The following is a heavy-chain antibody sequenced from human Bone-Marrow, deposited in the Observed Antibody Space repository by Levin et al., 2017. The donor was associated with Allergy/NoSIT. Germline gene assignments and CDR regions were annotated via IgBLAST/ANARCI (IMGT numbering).Heavy chain of an antibody. Sequence: PGGSLRLSCAASRFTFSSYWMHWVRQAPGKGLVWVSRINTDGSGTTYADSVKGRFTISRDNAKNTLYLQMHSLRADDTAVYYCVRAGYCSSSGCYGARNWFDPWGQGTLVTVSS. CDR1: RFTFSSYW. V-gene: IGHV3-74*03. D-gene: IGHD2-2*01. CDR2: INTDGSGT. J-gene: IGHJ5*02. CDR3: VRAGYCSSSGCYGARNWFDP.